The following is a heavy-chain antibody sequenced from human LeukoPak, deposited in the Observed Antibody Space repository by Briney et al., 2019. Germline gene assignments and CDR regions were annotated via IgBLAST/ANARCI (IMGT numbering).Heavy chain of an antibody. J-gene: IGHJ5*02. CDR1: GFIFSDHY. D-gene: IGHD3-3*01. CDR3: AKDGSFGVPILFDP. V-gene: IGHV3-23*01. CDR2: IRGDGATK. Sequence: GGSLRLSCAASGFIFSDHYMDWVRQAPGKGLEWVSAIRGDGATKFYADSVKGRFTVSRDNSKNTVYLQMNSLRAEDTAVYYCAKDGSFGVPILFDPWGQGTLVTVSS.